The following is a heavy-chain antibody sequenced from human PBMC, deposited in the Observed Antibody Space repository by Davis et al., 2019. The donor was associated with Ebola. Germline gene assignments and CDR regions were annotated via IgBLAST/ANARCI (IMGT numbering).Heavy chain of an antibody. CDR2: ITSSSSYM. V-gene: IGHV3-21*01. J-gene: IGHJ6*02. D-gene: IGHD3-3*01. Sequence: GGSLRLSCAASGLTFNKYTMNWVRQTPGKGLEWLSSITSSSSYMFYDDSVKGRFTISRDNAKNSLYLQMNSLRAEDTAVYYCARDGQFGALSVYNYYGMDVWGQGTTVTVSS. CDR1: GLTFNKYT. CDR3: ARDGQFGALSVYNYYGMDV.